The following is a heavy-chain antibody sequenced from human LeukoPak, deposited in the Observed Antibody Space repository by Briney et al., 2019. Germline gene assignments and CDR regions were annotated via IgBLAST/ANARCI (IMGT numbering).Heavy chain of an antibody. D-gene: IGHD2-15*01. CDR1: GYTFTSYG. Sequence: ASVKVSFKASGYTFTSYGISWVRQAPGQGLEWMGLISAYNGNTNYAQKLQGRVTMTTDTSTSTAYMELRSLRSDDTAVYYCAREVDCSGGSCYSYYGMDVWGQGTTVTVSS. V-gene: IGHV1-18*01. J-gene: IGHJ6*02. CDR2: ISAYNGNT. CDR3: AREVDCSGGSCYSYYGMDV.